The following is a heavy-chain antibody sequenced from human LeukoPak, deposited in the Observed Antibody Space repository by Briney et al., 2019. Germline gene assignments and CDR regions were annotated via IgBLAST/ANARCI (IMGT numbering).Heavy chain of an antibody. J-gene: IGHJ6*03. CDR1: GYTFTSYG. CDR2: ISAYNGNT. Sequence: ASVKVSCKASGYTFTSYGIRWVRQAPGQGLEWMGWISAYNGNTNYAQKLQGRVTMTTDTSTSTAYMELRSLRSDDTAVYYCARGRGQDYYYYMDVWGKGTTVTVSS. CDR3: ARGRGQDYYYYMDV. D-gene: IGHD3-10*01. V-gene: IGHV1-18*01.